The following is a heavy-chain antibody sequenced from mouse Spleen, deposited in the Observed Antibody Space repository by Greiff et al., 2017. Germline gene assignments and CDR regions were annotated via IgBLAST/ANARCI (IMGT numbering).Heavy chain of an antibody. D-gene: IGHD4-1*01. Sequence: VKVVESGPELVKPGASVKISCKASGYAFSSSWMNWVKQRPGKGLEWIGRIYPGDGDTNYNGKFKGKATLTADKSSSTAYMQLSSLTSEDSAVYFCARLGGTYYFDYWGQGTTLTVSS. CDR1: GYAFSSSW. V-gene: IGHV1-82*01. CDR2: IYPGDGDT. CDR3: ARLGGTYYFDY. J-gene: IGHJ2*01.